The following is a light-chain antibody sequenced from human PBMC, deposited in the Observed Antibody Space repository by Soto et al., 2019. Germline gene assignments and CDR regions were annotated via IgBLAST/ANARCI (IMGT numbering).Light chain of an antibody. Sequence: DIQMTQSPSSASAPVGDRVTITCRASQGISSWLAWYQQKPGKAPKLLIYGASSLVSGGPSRFSDRGSGTEFSLTISSLQSEDFAAYYGQQANSFPAVGPGTKVDIK. V-gene: IGKV1-12*01. J-gene: IGKJ3*01. CDR3: QQANSFPA. CDR1: QGISSW. CDR2: GAS.